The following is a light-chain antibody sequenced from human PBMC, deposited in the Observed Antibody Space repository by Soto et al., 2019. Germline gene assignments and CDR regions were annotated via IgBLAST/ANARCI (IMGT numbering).Light chain of an antibody. CDR2: EVT. J-gene: IGLJ1*01. V-gene: IGLV2-14*01. Sequence: QSALTQPASVSGSPGQSITISCTGTSSDVGGYNYVSWYQQYPGKAPKLMISEVTNRPSGVSNRFSGSKSGNAASLTISGLQAEDEADYYCFSYAGNSLNYVFGTGTKLTVL. CDR1: SSDVGGYNY. CDR3: FSYAGNSLNYV.